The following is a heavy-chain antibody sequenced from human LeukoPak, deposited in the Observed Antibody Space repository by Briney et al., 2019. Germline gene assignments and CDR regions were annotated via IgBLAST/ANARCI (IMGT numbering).Heavy chain of an antibody. CDR1: GFTFSSCA. V-gene: IGHV3-23*01. Sequence: GGSLRLSCAASGFTFSSCAMSWVRQAPGKGLEWVSTIIDRGNSIYYADSAEGRFTISRDNSKNPLYLQMNSLSAGDTAVYYCAKDPIFSGSYGVFDYWGLGTLVTVSS. D-gene: IGHD1-26*01. J-gene: IGHJ4*02. CDR3: AKDPIFSGSYGVFDY. CDR2: IIDRGNSI.